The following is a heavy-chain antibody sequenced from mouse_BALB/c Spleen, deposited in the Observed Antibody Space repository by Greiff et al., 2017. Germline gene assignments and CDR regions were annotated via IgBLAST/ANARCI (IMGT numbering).Heavy chain of an antibody. CDR1: GFAFSSYD. CDR3: ARHGRPGY. J-gene: IGHJ2*01. V-gene: IGHV5-12-1*01. D-gene: IGHD2-12*01. Sequence: EVKLVESGGGLVKPGGSLKLSCAASGFAFSSYDMSWVRQTPEKRLEWVAYISSGGGSTYYPDTVKGRFTISRDKAKNTLYLQISSLKSEDTAMYYCARHGRPGYWGQGTTLTVSS. CDR2: ISSGGGST.